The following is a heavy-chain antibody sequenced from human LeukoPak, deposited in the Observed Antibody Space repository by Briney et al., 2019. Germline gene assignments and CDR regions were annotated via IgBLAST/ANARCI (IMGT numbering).Heavy chain of an antibody. CDR2: IYTSGST. V-gene: IGHV4-4*07. D-gene: IGHD5-12*01. CDR1: GGSISSYY. Sequence: NPSETLSLTCTVSGGSISSYYWSWIRQPAGKGLEWIWRIYTSGSTNYNPSLKSRVTMSVDTSKNQFSLKLSSVTAADTAVYYCARSPSSGDDYGFDYWGQGTLVTVSS. J-gene: IGHJ4*02. CDR3: ARSPSSGDDYGFDY.